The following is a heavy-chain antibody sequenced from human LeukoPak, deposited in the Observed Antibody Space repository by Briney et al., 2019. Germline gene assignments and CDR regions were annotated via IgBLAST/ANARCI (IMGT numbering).Heavy chain of an antibody. D-gene: IGHD2/OR15-2a*01. Sequence: GGSRGLSCAASGFTFSNYRMNWVRQAPGKGLEWVSSISSRSSDIYYADSVKGRFTISRDNANNSLYLQMNSLRAEDTAVYYCARDGEYRSDIDIDYWGQGTPVTVSS. CDR3: ARDGEYRSDIDIDY. CDR2: ISSRSSDI. V-gene: IGHV3-21*01. CDR1: GFTFSNYR. J-gene: IGHJ4*02.